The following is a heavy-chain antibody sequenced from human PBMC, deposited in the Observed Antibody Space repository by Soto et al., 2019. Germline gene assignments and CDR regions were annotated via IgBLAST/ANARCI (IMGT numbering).Heavy chain of an antibody. CDR2: INAGNVNT. D-gene: IGHD2-15*01. J-gene: IGHJ4*02. V-gene: IGHV1-3*05. CDR3: ARGTVVTHFDY. Sequence: QVQLVQSGAEEKKPGASVKVSCKASGYTFTSYAMHWVRQAPGQRLEWMGWINAGNVNTKYSQKFQGRVTITRDTSASTAYRELSSLRSEDTAVYYCARGTVVTHFDYWGQGTLVTVSS. CDR1: GYTFTSYA.